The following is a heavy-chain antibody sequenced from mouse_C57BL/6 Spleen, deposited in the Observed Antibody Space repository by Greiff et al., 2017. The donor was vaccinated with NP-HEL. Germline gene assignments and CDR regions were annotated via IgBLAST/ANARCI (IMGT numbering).Heavy chain of an antibody. CDR2: IYPSDSET. V-gene: IGHV1-61*01. J-gene: IGHJ2*01. D-gene: IGHD1-1*01. Sequence: QVQLQQPGAELVRPGSSVKLSCKASGYTFTSYWMEWVKQRPGQGLEWIGNIYPSDSETHYNQKFKDKATLTVDKSSSTAYMQLSSLTSEDSAVYYCARSPYYYGSLGGYWGQGTTLTVSS. CDR3: ARSPYYYGSLGGY. CDR1: GYTFTSYW.